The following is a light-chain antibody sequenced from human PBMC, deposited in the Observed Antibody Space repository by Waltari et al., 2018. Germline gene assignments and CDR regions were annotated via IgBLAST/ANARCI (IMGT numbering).Light chain of an antibody. V-gene: IGLV2-23*01. J-gene: IGLJ2*01. CDR2: DGT. Sequence: QSALTQAASVSGSPGLSLTIPCAGTSSDVGDYKYVSWYQQHPGKAPKLMIYDGTKRPSGVSNRFSGSKSASTASLTISGLQAEDEADYYCCSYAGSATPVLFGGGTKLTVL. CDR1: SSDVGDYKY. CDR3: CSYAGSATPVL.